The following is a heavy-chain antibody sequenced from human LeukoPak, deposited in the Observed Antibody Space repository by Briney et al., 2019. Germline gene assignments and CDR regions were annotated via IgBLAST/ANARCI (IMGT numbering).Heavy chain of an antibody. J-gene: IGHJ4*02. Sequence: GSVKVSCKASGYTFTSYDINWVRQATGQGLEWMGWMNPNSGNTGYAQKFQGRVTMTSDTSISTAYMELTSLRSEDTAVYYCARDGVYCSSTSCYKEYYFDYWGQGTLVTVSS. CDR2: MNPNSGNT. CDR1: GYTFTSYD. V-gene: IGHV1-8*01. D-gene: IGHD2-2*02. CDR3: ARDGVYCSSTSCYKEYYFDY.